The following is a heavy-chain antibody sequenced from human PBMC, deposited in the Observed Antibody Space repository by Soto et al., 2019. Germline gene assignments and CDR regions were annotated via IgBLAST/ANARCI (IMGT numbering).Heavy chain of an antibody. Sequence: GGSLRLSCAASGFTFRSYAMSWVRQAPGKGLEWVATISAGGGYTKYADSVEGRFTISRDNSNRKTFYLQMNSLRVEDTAIYYCAKGAGLGGNDYLFGPDYLDSWGQGTLVTVSS. CDR1: GFTFRSYA. V-gene: IGHV3-23*01. CDR3: AKGAGLGGNDYLFGPDYLDS. J-gene: IGHJ4*02. D-gene: IGHD5-12*01. CDR2: ISAGGGYT.